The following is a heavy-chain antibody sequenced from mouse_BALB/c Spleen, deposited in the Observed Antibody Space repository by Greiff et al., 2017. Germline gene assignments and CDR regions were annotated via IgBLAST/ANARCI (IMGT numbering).Heavy chain of an antibody. J-gene: IGHJ4*01. D-gene: IGHD1-1*01. V-gene: IGHV2-9*02. CDR2: IWAGGST. Sequence: LVAPSQSLSITCTVSGFSLTSYGVHWVRQPPGKGLEWLGVIWAGGSTNYNSALMSRLSISKDNSKSQVFLKMNSLQTDDTAMYYCARGGTTVPAEDYAMDYWGQGTSVTVSS. CDR3: ARGGTTVPAEDYAMDY. CDR1: GFSLTSYG.